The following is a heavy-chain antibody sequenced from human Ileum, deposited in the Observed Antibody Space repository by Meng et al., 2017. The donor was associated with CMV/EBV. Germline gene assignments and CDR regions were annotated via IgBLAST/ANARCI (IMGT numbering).Heavy chain of an antibody. CDR1: GYTFTSYD. D-gene: IGHD6-6*01. CDR3: ARDVEYSRSSGRYYFDY. J-gene: IGHJ4*02. CDR2: MNPNSGNT. Sequence: ASVKVSCEASGYTFTSYDINWVRQATGQGLEWMGWMNPNSGNTDYAQKFQGRVTMTRNTPITTAYMELSSLRSEDTAVYYCARDVEYSRSSGRYYFDYWGQGTLVTVSS. V-gene: IGHV1-8*01.